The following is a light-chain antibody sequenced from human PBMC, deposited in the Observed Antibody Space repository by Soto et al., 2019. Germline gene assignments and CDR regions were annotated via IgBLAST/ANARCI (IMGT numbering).Light chain of an antibody. V-gene: IGLV2-11*01. CDR1: SSDVGSYKY. J-gene: IGLJ3*02. Sequence: QSALTQPRSVSGSRGQSVTSSCTGTSSDVGSYKYVSWYQHHPGKDPKLMIFDVNKRPSGVPDRFSGSNSGNAASLTISGLQPEDEADYFCCSFVDSDTVLFGGGTQLTVL. CDR3: CSFVDSDTVL. CDR2: DVN.